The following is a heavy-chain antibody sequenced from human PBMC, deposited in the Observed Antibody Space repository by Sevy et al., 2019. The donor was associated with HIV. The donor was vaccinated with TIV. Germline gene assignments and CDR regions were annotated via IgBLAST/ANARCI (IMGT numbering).Heavy chain of an antibody. J-gene: IGHJ3*02. V-gene: IGHV1-8*01. CDR1: GYTFTSYD. Sequence: ASVKVSCKASGYTFTSYDINWVRQATGQGLEWMGWMNPNSGNTGYAQKFQGRVTMNRNTSISTAYMELSSLRSEDTAVYYCARGLSSGWFDAFDIWGQGTMVTVSS. D-gene: IGHD6-19*01. CDR2: MNPNSGNT. CDR3: ARGLSSGWFDAFDI.